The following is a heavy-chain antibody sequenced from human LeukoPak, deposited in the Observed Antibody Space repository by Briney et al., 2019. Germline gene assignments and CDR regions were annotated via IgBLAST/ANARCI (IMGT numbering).Heavy chain of an antibody. CDR2: ITGGGDTT. D-gene: IGHD1-26*01. V-gene: IGHV3-23*01. J-gene: IGHJ4*02. CDR3: ARESTVGAPPAFDY. CDR1: GFTFNSYA. Sequence: PGGSLRLSCAASGFTFNSYAMTWVRQAPGKGLEWVSTITGGGDTTYYADSLKGRFTISRDNSKNTLYLQMNSLRAEDTAVYYCARESTVGAPPAFDYWGQGTLVTVSS.